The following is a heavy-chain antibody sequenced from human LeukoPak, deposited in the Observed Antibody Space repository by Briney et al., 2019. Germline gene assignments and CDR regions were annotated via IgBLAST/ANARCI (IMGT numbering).Heavy chain of an antibody. CDR2: IYYSGST. CDR1: GGSISSGGYY. V-gene: IGHV4-31*03. J-gene: IGHJ5*02. Sequence: PSETLSLTCTVSGGSISSGGYYWSWIRQHPGKGLEWIGYIYYSGSTYYNPSLKSRVTISVDTSKNQFSLKLSSVTAADTAVYYCARRGLPAAIGWRLSPWNWFDPWGQGTLVTVSS. D-gene: IGHD2-2*01. CDR3: ARRGLPAAIGWRLSPWNWFDP.